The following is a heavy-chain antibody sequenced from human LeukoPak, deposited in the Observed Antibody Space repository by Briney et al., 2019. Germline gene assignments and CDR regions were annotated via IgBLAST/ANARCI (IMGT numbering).Heavy chain of an antibody. V-gene: IGHV1-58*02. CDR3: AAGAPGIVGATTLDY. CDR2: IVVGSGNT. Sequence: SVKVSCKASGFTXTSSAMQGVRQARGQRLEWIGWIVVGSGNTNYAQKFQERVTITRDMSTSTAYMELSSLGSEDTAVYYCAAGAPGIVGATTLDYWGQGILVTVSS. J-gene: IGHJ4*02. D-gene: IGHD1-26*01. CDR1: GFTXTSSA.